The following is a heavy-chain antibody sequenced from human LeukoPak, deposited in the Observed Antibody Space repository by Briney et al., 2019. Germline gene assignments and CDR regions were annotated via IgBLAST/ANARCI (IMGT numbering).Heavy chain of an antibody. J-gene: IGHJ4*02. D-gene: IGHD1-14*01. Sequence: GGSLRHSCAASGFTLITNDMTAVRPAPGRGVECVSLPYSAGNTQYADSVQGRFTISSHNSKNTLHPVMNSLSPERSAGRSLSRGVEPLAANTLPYWGRGTLVSVS. CDR2: PYSAGNT. V-gene: IGHV3-53*04. CDR1: GFTLITND. CDR3: SRGVEPLAANTLPY.